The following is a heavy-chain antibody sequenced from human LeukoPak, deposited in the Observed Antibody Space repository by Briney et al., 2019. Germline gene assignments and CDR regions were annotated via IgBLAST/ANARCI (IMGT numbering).Heavy chain of an antibody. CDR1: GGSISSYY. V-gene: IGHV4-59*01. CDR2: IYYSGST. J-gene: IGHJ6*03. Sequence: SETLSLTCTVSGGSISSYYWSWIRQPPGKGLEWIGYIYYSGSTNYNPSLKSRVTISVDTSKNQFSLKLSSVTAADTAVYYCARETYDFWSGLSGYYYYYYMDVWGKGTTVTVSS. CDR3: ARETYDFWSGLSGYYYYYYMDV. D-gene: IGHD3-3*01.